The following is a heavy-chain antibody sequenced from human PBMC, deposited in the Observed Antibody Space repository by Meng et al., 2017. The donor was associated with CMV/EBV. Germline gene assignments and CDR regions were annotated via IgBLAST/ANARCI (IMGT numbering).Heavy chain of an antibody. D-gene: IGHD4-17*01. J-gene: IGHJ4*02. CDR2: VSYSGST. Sequence: LRLSCTVSGASISSGDYYWSWIRQSPGKGLDYIGYVSYSGSTYYNPSLKSRLTISMDTSKNQFSLRLTSVTAADTAVFYCARFIADYGHYYFDYWGQGTLVTVSS. CDR1: GASISSGDYY. V-gene: IGHV4-30-4*08. CDR3: ARFIADYGHYYFDY.